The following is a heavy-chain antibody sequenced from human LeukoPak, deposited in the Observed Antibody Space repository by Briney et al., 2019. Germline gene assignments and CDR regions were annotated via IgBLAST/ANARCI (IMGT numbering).Heavy chain of an antibody. CDR3: ARDPYSSSWYPVG. D-gene: IGHD6-13*01. V-gene: IGHV3-30*04. CDR1: GFTFSSYA. CDR2: ISYDGSNK. J-gene: IGHJ4*02. Sequence: GGSLRLSCAASGFTFSSYAMHWVRQAPGKGLEWVAVISYDGSNKYYADSVKGRFTISRDNSKNTLYLQMNSLRAEDTAVYYCARDPYSSSWYPVGWGQGTLVTVSS.